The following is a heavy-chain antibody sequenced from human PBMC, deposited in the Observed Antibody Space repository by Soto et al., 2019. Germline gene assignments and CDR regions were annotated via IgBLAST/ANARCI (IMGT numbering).Heavy chain of an antibody. CDR1: VYTFTSYA. J-gene: IGHJ6*02. D-gene: IGHD3-10*01. CDR3: ARARENYYGSGKRSTVYYYYGMDV. Sequence: ASVKVSCKASVYTFTSYAIHWVRQAPGQRLEWMGWINAGNGNTKYSQKFQGRVTITRDTSASTAYMELSSLRSEDTAVYYCARARENYYGSGKRSTVYYYYGMDVWGQGTTVTVSS. V-gene: IGHV1-3*01. CDR2: INAGNGNT.